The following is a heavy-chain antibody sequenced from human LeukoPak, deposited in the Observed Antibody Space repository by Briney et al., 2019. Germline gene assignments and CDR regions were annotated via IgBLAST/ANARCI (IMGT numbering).Heavy chain of an antibody. CDR2: IYTSGST. CDR1: GGSISSYY. Sequence: SETLSLTCTVRGGSISSYYWSWIRQPAGKGLEWIGRIYTSGSTNYNPSLKSRVTISVDKSKNQFSLKLSSVTAADTAVYYCARVTPTDYGDYTNWFDPWGQGTLVTVSS. V-gene: IGHV4-4*07. CDR3: ARVTPTDYGDYTNWFDP. D-gene: IGHD4-17*01. J-gene: IGHJ5*02.